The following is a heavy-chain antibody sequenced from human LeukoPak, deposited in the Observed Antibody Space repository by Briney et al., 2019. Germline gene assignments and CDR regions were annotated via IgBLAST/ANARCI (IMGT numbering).Heavy chain of an antibody. V-gene: IGHV3-23*01. J-gene: IGHJ4*02. Sequence: GGSLRLSCAASGFTFYSYAMSWVRQAPGKGLEWVSAVSASGSSPYYADSVKGRCTISRDNSKNMLSLQMNSLRAADTAVYYCAKVRSPLFRGGSYCFDYWGQGALVTVSS. CDR3: AKVRSPLFRGGSYCFDY. D-gene: IGHD1-26*01. CDR2: VSASGSSP. CDR1: GFTFYSYA.